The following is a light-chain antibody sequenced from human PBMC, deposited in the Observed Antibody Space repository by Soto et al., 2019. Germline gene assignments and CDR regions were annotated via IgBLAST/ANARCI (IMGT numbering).Light chain of an antibody. Sequence: EKVFAYASGTLSFSPVEKAPLSCRASQSVSGSYLAWYQQKPGQAPRLLIYGASSRATGIPDRFSGSGSGTDFTLTISRLEPQDFAVYYCQQYGSSPITFGQGTRLEIK. J-gene: IGKJ5*01. CDR2: GAS. V-gene: IGKV3-20*01. CDR3: QQYGSSPIT. CDR1: QSVSGSY.